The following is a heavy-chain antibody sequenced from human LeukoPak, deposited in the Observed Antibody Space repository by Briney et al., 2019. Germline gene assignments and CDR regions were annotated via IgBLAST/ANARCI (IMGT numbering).Heavy chain of an antibody. CDR2: IKQEASEK. D-gene: IGHD6-13*01. Sequence: GRFRRPSCAAPESTFSSTWMSWFRKAPGKGLNWVANIKQEASEKYNVDSLKGRFTIPTANAKNSLSLQRNSLRPEDTPGYNCARFLAAAGTYYYYYGMDVWGQGTTVTVSS. J-gene: IGHJ6*02. CDR1: ESTFSSTW. CDR3: ARFLAAAGTYYYYYGMDV. V-gene: IGHV3-7*01.